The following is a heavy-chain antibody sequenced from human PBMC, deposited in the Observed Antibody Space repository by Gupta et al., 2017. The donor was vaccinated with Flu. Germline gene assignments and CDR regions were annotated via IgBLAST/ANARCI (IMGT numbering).Heavy chain of an antibody. J-gene: IGHJ4*02. CDR1: FSSYE. Sequence: FSSYEMNGVRQAPGKGMEWVSYSSGSGSIIYYADSVKGRVTISRDNAKNSLSLQMNSLRAADTAVYYCARSPTIAARVFDYWGQGTLVTVSS. D-gene: IGHD6-6*01. V-gene: IGHV3-48*03. CDR2: SSGSGSII. CDR3: ARSPTIAARVFDY.